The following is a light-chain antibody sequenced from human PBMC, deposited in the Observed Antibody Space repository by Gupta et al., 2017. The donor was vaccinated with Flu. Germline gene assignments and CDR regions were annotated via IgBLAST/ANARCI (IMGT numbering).Light chain of an antibody. CDR2: EDS. J-gene: IGLJ3*02. V-gene: IGLV3-21*02. CDR3: QVWDSSSNHWV. CDR1: NIGSKS. Sequence: GQTTRITCGGNNIGSKSVHWYQQNPGQAPVLVVYEDSDRPSGIPERFSGSNSGNTATLTISRVEAGDEADYYCQVWDSSSNHWVFGGGTKLTVL.